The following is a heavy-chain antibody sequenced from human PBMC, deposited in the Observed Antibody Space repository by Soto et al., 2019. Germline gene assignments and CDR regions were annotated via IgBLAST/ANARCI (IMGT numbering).Heavy chain of an antibody. D-gene: IGHD2-2*01. CDR3: ARDLLRNQLLSNYSYHYGMDV. CDR1: GVTVSSYA. V-gene: IGHV3-30*03. J-gene: IGHJ6*02. Sequence: HPWGSLRHSCAACGVTVSSYAMHGVRQAPGKGLEWVAVISYDGSSKYYADSVKGRFTISRDNSKNTLFLQMNSLRAEDTAVYYCARDLLRNQLLSNYSYHYGMDVWGQGTTLTVSS. CDR2: ISYDGSSK.